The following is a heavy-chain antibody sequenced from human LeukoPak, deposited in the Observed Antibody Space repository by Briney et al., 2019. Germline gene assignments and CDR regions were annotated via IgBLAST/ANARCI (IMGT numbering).Heavy chain of an antibody. CDR3: AKPVRDQLLCSNDY. CDR2: ISDSGGAT. CDR1: GFTFSSYA. Sequence: GGSLRISCAASGFTFSSYAMKWVRQAPGKGLEWVSGISDSGGATYYVDSVKGRFTISRDNSKNTVYPQMNSLRAEDTAVYYCAKPVRDQLLCSNDYWGQGTLVTVSS. J-gene: IGHJ4*02. D-gene: IGHD2-2*01. V-gene: IGHV3-23*01.